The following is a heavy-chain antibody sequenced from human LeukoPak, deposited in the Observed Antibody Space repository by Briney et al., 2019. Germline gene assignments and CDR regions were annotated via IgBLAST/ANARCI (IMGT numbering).Heavy chain of an antibody. J-gene: IGHJ4*02. V-gene: IGHV1-18*01. Sequence: ASVKVSCKASGYTFTSYGISWVRQAPGQGLEWMGWISAYNGNTNYAQKLQGRVTMTTDTSTSTAYMELRSLGSDDTAVYYCARDYSSSWYARGLFDYWGQGTLVTVSS. CDR1: GYTFTSYG. CDR3: ARDYSSSWYARGLFDY. CDR2: ISAYNGNT. D-gene: IGHD6-13*01.